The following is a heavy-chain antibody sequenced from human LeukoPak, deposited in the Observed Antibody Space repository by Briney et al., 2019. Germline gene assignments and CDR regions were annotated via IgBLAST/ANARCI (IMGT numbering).Heavy chain of an antibody. V-gene: IGHV1-2*02. D-gene: IGHD2-21*02. CDR1: GYTFTVYY. J-gene: IGHJ4*02. CDR2: ISPNSGGT. CDR3: AREPTENCGGDCYHLDY. Sequence: GASVTVSCKASGYTFTVYYMHWVRQAHGQGLEWMGWISPNSGGTNYAQKFQGRVTLTRDTSISTAYMELSRLRSDDTAVYYCAREPTENCGGDCYHLDYWGQGTLVTVSS.